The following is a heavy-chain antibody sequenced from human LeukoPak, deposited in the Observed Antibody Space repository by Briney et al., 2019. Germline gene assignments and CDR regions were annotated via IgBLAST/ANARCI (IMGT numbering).Heavy chain of an antibody. Sequence: ASVKVSCKVSGYTLTELSMHWVRQAPGKGLEWMGGFDPEDGETIYAQKFQGRVTMTEDTPTDTAYMELSSLRSEDTAVYYCATTGSDSSEYDYWGQGTLVTVSS. V-gene: IGHV1-24*01. CDR1: GYTLTELS. CDR3: ATTGSDSSEYDY. J-gene: IGHJ4*02. CDR2: FDPEDGET. D-gene: IGHD6-13*01.